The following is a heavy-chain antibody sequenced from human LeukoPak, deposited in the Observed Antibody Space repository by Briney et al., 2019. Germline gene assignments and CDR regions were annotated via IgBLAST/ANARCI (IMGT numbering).Heavy chain of an antibody. CDR3: ARAGRSSSGYYTSFDY. Sequence: GGSLRLSCAASGFTFSSYWMHWVRQAPGKGLVWVSRINSDGSSTSYADSVKGRFTISRDNAKNTLYLQMNSLRAEETAVYYCARAGRSSSGYYTSFDYWGQGTLVTVSS. D-gene: IGHD3-22*01. CDR1: GFTFSSYW. J-gene: IGHJ4*02. V-gene: IGHV3-74*01. CDR2: INSDGSST.